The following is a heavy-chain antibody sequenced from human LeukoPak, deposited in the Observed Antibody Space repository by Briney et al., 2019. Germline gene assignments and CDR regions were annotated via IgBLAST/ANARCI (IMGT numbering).Heavy chain of an antibody. D-gene: IGHD1-26*01. CDR2: ISSSSSTI. CDR3: AKDGGWELLADDAFDI. Sequence: GGSLRLSCAASRFTFSSYGMTWVRQAPGKGREWVSYISSSSSTIYYADSVKGRFTISRDNAKNSLYLQLNSLRAEDTAVYYCAKDGGWELLADDAFDIWGQGTMVTVSS. CDR1: RFTFSSYG. J-gene: IGHJ3*02. V-gene: IGHV3-48*01.